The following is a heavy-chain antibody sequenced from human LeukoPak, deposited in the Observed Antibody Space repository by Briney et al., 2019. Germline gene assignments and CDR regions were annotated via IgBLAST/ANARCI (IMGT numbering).Heavy chain of an antibody. CDR1: GGSITSDPYY. Sequence: PSETLSLTCTVSGGSITSDPYYCVWIRQPPGKGLEWIGTIYYRGNTYYNPSLKSRVTISVDTSKNQFSLRLSSVTAPDTAVYYCARRLGNYIDYWGQGTLVTVSS. CDR2: IYYRGNT. V-gene: IGHV4-39*01. CDR3: ARRLGNYIDY. J-gene: IGHJ4*02. D-gene: IGHD3-16*01.